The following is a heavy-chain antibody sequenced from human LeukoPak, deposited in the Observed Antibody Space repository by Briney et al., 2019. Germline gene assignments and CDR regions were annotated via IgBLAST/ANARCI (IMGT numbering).Heavy chain of an antibody. V-gene: IGHV4-39*01. J-gene: IGHJ5*02. D-gene: IGHD6-19*01. CDR2: IYYSGIT. CDR3: ARHSSYSSGPGWFDP. CDR1: GGSICSSSYY. Sequence: PSETLSLLCTVSGGSICSSSYYCGWSRQPPGKGLGWIGRIYYSGITYYIPSLKSRVTISVDTSKSQLSLRLSSVTAADTAVYDCARHSSYSSGPGWFDPWGQGTLVTVSS.